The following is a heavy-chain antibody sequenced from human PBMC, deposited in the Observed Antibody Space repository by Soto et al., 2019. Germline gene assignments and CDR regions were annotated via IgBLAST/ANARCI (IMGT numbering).Heavy chain of an antibody. Sequence: QVQLVQSGAEVKQPGASVKVSCKASGYTFTSYGISWVRQAPGQGLEWMGWNSAYNGNTNYAQKLQGRVTMTTDTSTSTAYIELRSLRSDDTAVYYCARDREMSGWRPGDAFDIWGQGTMVTVSS. CDR3: ARDREMSGWRPGDAFDI. J-gene: IGHJ3*02. CDR1: GYTFTSYG. V-gene: IGHV1-18*01. CDR2: NSAYNGNT. D-gene: IGHD6-19*01.